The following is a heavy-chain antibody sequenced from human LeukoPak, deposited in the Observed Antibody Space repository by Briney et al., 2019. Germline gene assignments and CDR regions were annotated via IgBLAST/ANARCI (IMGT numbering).Heavy chain of an antibody. CDR2: VSSDGGTT. CDR3: TKESATGSRYSFDY. Sequence: GTSLRLSCAASGFTFSSHGIHWVRQAPGKGLEWVAVVSSDGGTTYYADSVKVRFTISRDNSKNTLYLQMNSLRGEDTAIYYCTKESATGSRYSFDYWGQGTLVTVSS. D-gene: IGHD2-15*01. J-gene: IGHJ4*02. V-gene: IGHV3-30*18. CDR1: GFTFSSHG.